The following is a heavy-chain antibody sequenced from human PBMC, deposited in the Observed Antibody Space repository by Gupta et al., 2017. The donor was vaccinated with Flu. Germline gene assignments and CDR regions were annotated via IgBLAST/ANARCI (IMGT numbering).Heavy chain of an antibody. CDR3: ARQREYFYYAMDV. V-gene: IGHV4-59*08. CDR2: FYYSGGT. Sequence: QVQLQESGPGLMKPSETLSLTCTVSGDPVTTTFLTWIRQSPGKGLEWIGSFYYSGGTIYNPSLRNRITMSVDLSKNQLSLKLTSGTAADAAVYYCARQREYFYYAMDVWGQGTTVTVSS. CDR1: GDPVTTTF. J-gene: IGHJ6*02.